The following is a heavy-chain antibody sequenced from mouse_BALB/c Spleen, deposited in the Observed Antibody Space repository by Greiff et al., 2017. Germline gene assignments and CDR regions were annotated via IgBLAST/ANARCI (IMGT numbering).Heavy chain of an antibody. CDR3: ARDRRYDYAMDY. D-gene: IGHD2-14*01. CDR2: ISSGGST. Sequence: DVMLVESGGGLVKPGGSLKLSCAASGFTFSSYAMSWVRQTPEKRLEWVASISSGGSTYYPDSVKGRFTISRDNARNILYLQMSSLRSEDTAMYYCARDRRYDYAMDYWGQGTSVTVSS. CDR1: GFTFSSYA. V-gene: IGHV5-6-5*01. J-gene: IGHJ4*01.